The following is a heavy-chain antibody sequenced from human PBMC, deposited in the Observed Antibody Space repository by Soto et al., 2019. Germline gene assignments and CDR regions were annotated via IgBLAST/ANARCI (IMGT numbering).Heavy chain of an antibody. Sequence: GGSLRLSCAASGFTFSSYAMSWVRQAPGKGLEWVSAISGSGGSTYYADSVKGRFTISRDNSKNTLYLQMSSLRAEDTAVYYCAKSYVPRMSTPFDYWGQGTLVTVSS. J-gene: IGHJ4*02. V-gene: IGHV3-23*01. D-gene: IGHD2-2*01. CDR1: GFTFSSYA. CDR2: ISGSGGST. CDR3: AKSYVPRMSTPFDY.